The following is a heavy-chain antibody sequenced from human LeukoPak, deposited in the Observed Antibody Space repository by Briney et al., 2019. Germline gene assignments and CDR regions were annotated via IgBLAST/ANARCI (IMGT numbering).Heavy chain of an antibody. D-gene: IGHD6-13*01. CDR2: ISGSGGST. CDR1: GFTFSSYA. V-gene: IGHV3-23*01. CDR3: AKDHGYAAAAGFGYFDY. J-gene: IGHJ4*02. Sequence: GGSLRLSCAASGFTFSSYAMSWVRQAPGKGLEWVSAISGSGGSTYYADSVKGRFTISRDNSKNTLYLQMNSLRAEDTAVYYCAKDHGYAAAAGFGYFDYWGQGALVTVSS.